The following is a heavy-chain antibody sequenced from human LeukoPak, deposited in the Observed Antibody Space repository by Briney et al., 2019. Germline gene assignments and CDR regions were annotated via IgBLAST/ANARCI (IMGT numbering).Heavy chain of an antibody. CDR3: ARAPPLGHPDSSGSDSGPSRTDSFDY. J-gene: IGHJ4*02. CDR1: GGSIYTSTY. V-gene: IGHV4-39*07. D-gene: IGHD3-22*01. Sequence: PSETLSLTCTVSGGSIYTSTYWGWIRQPPGKGLEWIGSMFYSGSTFYNPSLKSRVTISVDTSKNQFSLKLSSVTAADTAVYYCARAPPLGHPDSSGSDSGPSRTDSFDYWGQGTLVTVSS. CDR2: MFYSGST.